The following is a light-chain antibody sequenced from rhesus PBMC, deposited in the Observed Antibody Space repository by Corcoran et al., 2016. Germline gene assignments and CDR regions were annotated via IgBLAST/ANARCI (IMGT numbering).Light chain of an antibody. Sequence: EIVMTQSPATLSLSPGERATLSCRASQTVSNTLAWYQQKPGQAPRLLIYGASSRATGIPERISGRWSGTDFTLTISGLEPEEFAVYYCQQYSDWPLTFGGGTKVEIK. CDR2: GAS. J-gene: IGKJ4*01. V-gene: IGKV3-42*03. CDR3: QQYSDWPLT. CDR1: QTVSNT.